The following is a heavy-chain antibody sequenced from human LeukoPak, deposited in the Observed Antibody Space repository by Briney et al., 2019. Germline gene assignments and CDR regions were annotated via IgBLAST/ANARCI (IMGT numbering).Heavy chain of an antibody. CDR2: ISAYNGNT. J-gene: IGHJ4*02. V-gene: IGHV1-18*01. CDR3: ARATSALYGDYLYQPNIDY. CDR1: GYTFTSYG. D-gene: IGHD4-17*01. Sequence: GASVKVSCKASGYTFTSYGISWVRQAPGQGLEWMGWISAYNGNTNYAQKLQGRVTMTTDTSTSTAYMELRSLRSDDTAVYYCARATSALYGDYLYQPNIDYWGQGTLVTVSS.